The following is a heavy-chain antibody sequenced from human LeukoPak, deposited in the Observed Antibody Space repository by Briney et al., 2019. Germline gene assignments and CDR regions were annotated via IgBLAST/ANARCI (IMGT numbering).Heavy chain of an antibody. J-gene: IGHJ4*02. CDR3: AKDRLTAHGGNSGYFDY. V-gene: IGHV3-48*04. CDR2: ISSCSSTI. D-gene: IGHD4-23*01. Sequence: GGSLRLSCAASGFTFSSYRMNWVRQAPGKGLEWVSYISSCSSTIYYADSVKGRFTISRDNAKNSLYLQMNSLRAEDTAVYYCAKDRLTAHGGNSGYFDYWGQGTLVTVSS. CDR1: GFTFSSYR.